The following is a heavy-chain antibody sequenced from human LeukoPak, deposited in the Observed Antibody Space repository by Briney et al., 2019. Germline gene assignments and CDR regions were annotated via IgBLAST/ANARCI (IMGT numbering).Heavy chain of an antibody. Sequence: SETLSLTCTVSGGSISSYYWSWIRQPPGEGLEWIGYIYYSGSTNYNPSLKSRVTISVDTSKNQFSLKLSSVTAADTAVYYCARDRRDFMSGYYYGMDVWGQGPRSPSP. CDR1: GGSISSYY. CDR2: IYYSGST. J-gene: IGHJ6*02. V-gene: IGHV4-59*01. CDR3: ARDRRDFMSGYYYGMDV.